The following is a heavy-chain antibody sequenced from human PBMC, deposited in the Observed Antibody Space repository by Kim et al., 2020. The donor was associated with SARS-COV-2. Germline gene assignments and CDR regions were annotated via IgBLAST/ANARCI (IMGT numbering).Heavy chain of an antibody. J-gene: IGHJ4*02. CDR3: AREGGTTLDY. CDR2: NT. V-gene: IGHV1-3*01. D-gene: IGHD1-1*01. Sequence: NTKYSQKFQGRVTITRDTSASTAYMELSSLRSEDTAVYYCAREGGTTLDYWGQGTLVTVSS.